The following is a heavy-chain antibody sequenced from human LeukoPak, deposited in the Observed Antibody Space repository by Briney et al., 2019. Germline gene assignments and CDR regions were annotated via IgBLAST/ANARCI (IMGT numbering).Heavy chain of an antibody. CDR2: ISGSNSYI. V-gene: IGHV3-21*04. CDR3: AKKAQYNGNYPLDY. D-gene: IGHD1-26*01. CDR1: GFTFSSYT. J-gene: IGHJ4*02. Sequence: PGGSLRLSCAASGFTFSSYTMHWIRQAPGKGLEWVSSISGSNSYIFYADSVKGRFTISRDNSKNTLHLQMNSLRAEDTALYFCAKKAQYNGNYPLDYWGQGTLVTVSS.